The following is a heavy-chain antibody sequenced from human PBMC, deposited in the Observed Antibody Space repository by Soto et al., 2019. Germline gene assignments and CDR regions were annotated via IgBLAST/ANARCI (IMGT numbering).Heavy chain of an antibody. Sequence: QVQLQESGPGLVKPSETLSLTCTVSGGSINNYYWTWIRQPPGKRLEWIGYIYYSGNTNYNPSLKGRVTISLDTSKSQFSLKLSSVTAADTAVYYCARYYSNGWAPPLSDYWGQGTLVTVSS. V-gene: IGHV4-59*01. CDR1: GGSINNYY. CDR3: ARYYSNGWAPPLSDY. J-gene: IGHJ4*02. D-gene: IGHD6-19*01. CDR2: IYYSGNT.